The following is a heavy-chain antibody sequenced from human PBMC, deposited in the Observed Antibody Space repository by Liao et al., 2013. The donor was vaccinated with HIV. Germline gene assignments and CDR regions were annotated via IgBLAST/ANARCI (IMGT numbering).Heavy chain of an antibody. CDR3: ARSPGSGRYVWYFDL. D-gene: IGHD3-10*01. J-gene: IGHJ2*01. V-gene: IGHV4-34*01. CDR1: GGSFSDYY. Sequence: QVQLEQWGAGLLKPSETLSLTCAVYGGSFSDYYWSWIRQPPGKGLEWIGYIYQTGTTSYTPSLKSRVIISVDTSKNQFSLNLSSVTAADTAVYYCARSPGSGRYVWYFDLWGRGTLVTVSS. CDR2: IYQTGTT.